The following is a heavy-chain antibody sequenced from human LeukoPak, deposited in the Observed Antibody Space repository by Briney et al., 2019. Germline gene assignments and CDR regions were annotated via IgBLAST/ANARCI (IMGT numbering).Heavy chain of an antibody. Sequence: SETLSLTCTVSGGSISSYYWSWIRQPPGKGLEWIGYIYYSGSTYYNPSLKSRVTISVDTSKNQFSLKLSSVTAADTAVYYCARDTDYGGIDYWGQGTLVTVSS. CDR3: ARDTDYGGIDY. CDR2: IYYSGST. V-gene: IGHV4-59*12. J-gene: IGHJ4*02. CDR1: GGSISSYY. D-gene: IGHD4-23*01.